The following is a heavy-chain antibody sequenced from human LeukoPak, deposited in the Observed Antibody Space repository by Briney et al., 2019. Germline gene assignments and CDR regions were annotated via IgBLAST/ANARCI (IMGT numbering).Heavy chain of an antibody. CDR2: ISSSSSYI. V-gene: IGHV3-21*01. CDR3: ARGAYCSGGSCYSDFDY. J-gene: IGHJ4*02. Sequence: GGSLRLSCAASGFNFSSYSMNWVRQAPGKGLEWVSSISSSSSYIYYADSVKGRFTISRDNAKNSLYLQMNSLRAEDTAVYYCARGAYCSGGSCYSDFDYWGQGTLVTVSS. D-gene: IGHD2-15*01. CDR1: GFNFSSYS.